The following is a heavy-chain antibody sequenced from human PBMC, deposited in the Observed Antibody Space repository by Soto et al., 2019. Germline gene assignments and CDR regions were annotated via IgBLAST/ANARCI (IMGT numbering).Heavy chain of an antibody. J-gene: IGHJ4*02. D-gene: IGHD3-16*02. V-gene: IGHV3-30*18. CDR1: GFTFSSYG. CDR2: ISYDGSNK. CDR3: AKASGRLRLGELSF. Sequence: QVQLVESGGGMVQPGRSLRLSCAASGFTFSSYGMHWVRQAPGKGLEWVAVISYDGSNKYYADSVKGRFTISRDNSKNTLYLQMNSLRAEDTAVYYCAKASGRLRLGELSFWGQGTLVTVSS.